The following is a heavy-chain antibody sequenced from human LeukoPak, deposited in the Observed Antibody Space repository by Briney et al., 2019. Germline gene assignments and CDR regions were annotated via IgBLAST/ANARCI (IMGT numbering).Heavy chain of an antibody. J-gene: IGHJ4*02. CDR1: GYTFTGYY. CDR3: ARDRRDIAARFDY. Sequence: ASVKVSCKASGYTFTGYYIHWVRQAPGQGLEWMGWINPSGGSTSYAQKFQGRVTMTRDMSTSTVYMELRSLRSDDTAVYYCARDRRDIAARFDYWGQGTLVTVSS. V-gene: IGHV1-46*01. CDR2: INPSGGST. D-gene: IGHD6-6*01.